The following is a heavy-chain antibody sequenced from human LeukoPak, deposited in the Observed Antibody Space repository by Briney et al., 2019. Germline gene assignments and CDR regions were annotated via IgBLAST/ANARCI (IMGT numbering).Heavy chain of an antibody. D-gene: IGHD2-2*01. V-gene: IGHV3-7*01. Sequence: GGSLRLSCAASGFSFSTYYMTWVRQAPGKGLEWVAGIKQDGSENYYVDSVKGRFTISRDNSKNSLYLQMNSLRAEDTAVYFCVRERYCTTSACYVGVLFDYWGQGTLVTVSS. CDR1: GFSFSTYY. CDR2: IKQDGSEN. J-gene: IGHJ4*02. CDR3: VRERYCTTSACYVGVLFDY.